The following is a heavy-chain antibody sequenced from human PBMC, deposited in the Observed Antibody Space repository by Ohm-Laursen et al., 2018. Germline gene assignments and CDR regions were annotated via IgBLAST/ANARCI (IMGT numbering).Heavy chain of an antibody. Sequence: SLRLSCAASGFTFSSYWMSWVRQAPGKGLEWVANIKQDGGQQYYVDSVKGRFTISRDNAKNSLYLQMNSLRAEDTAVYYYASAYSYSTPHYLDYWGQGTLVTVSS. J-gene: IGHJ4*02. CDR2: IKQDGGQQ. V-gene: IGHV3-7*01. CDR3: ASAYSYSTPHYLDY. CDR1: GFTFSSYW. D-gene: IGHD5-18*01.